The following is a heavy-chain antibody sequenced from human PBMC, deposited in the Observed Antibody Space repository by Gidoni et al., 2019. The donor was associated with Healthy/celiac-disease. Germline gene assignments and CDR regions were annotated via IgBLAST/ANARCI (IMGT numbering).Heavy chain of an antibody. CDR1: GFTFSSYS. V-gene: IGHV3-21*01. CDR3: ARDQPGGSYYHLYYFDY. Sequence: EVQLVESGGGLVKPGGSLRLSCAVSGFTFSSYSMNWVRQAPGKGLEWVSSISSSSSYIYYADSVKGRFTISRDNAKNSLYLQMNSLRAEDTAVYYCARDQPGGSYYHLYYFDYWGQGALVTVSS. CDR2: ISSSSSYI. D-gene: IGHD1-26*01. J-gene: IGHJ4*02.